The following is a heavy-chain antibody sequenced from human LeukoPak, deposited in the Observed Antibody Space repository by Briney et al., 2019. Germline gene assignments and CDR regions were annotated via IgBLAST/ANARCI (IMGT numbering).Heavy chain of an antibody. CDR1: GFTFSSYW. CDR2: IKQDGSEK. D-gene: IGHD3-22*01. CDR3: ARANYYDSSGYYSYVPHDY. Sequence: GGSLRLSCAASGFTFSSYWMSWVRQASGKGLEWVANIKQDGSEKYYVDSVKGRFTISRDNAKNSLYLQMNSLRAEDTAVYYCARANYYDSSGYYSYVPHDYWGQGTLVTVSS. J-gene: IGHJ4*02. V-gene: IGHV3-7*01.